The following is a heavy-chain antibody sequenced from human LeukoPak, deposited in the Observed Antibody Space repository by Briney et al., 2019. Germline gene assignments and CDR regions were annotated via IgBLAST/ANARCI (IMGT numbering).Heavy chain of an antibody. D-gene: IGHD6-13*01. Sequence: PGGSLRLSCEASGFTFRDYWMTWVRQAPGRGLEWVANAKQDGTEKFYVDSVKGRFTISRDNGKNSLYLQMNRLRVEDTAIYYCARAGGTSWADYWGQGTLVTASS. CDR2: AKQDGTEK. J-gene: IGHJ4*02. V-gene: IGHV3-7*01. CDR1: GFTFRDYW. CDR3: ARAGGTSWADY.